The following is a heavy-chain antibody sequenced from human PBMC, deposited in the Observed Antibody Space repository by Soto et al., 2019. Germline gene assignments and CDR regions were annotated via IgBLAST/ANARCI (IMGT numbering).Heavy chain of an antibody. D-gene: IGHD6-6*01. CDR3: VRPLSSRRNYGKDV. J-gene: IGHJ6*02. V-gene: IGHV3-53*01. CDR1: GLTVGDNY. CDR2: IYYNGTT. Sequence: GGSLRLSCAASGLTVGDNYMSWVRQAPGMGLEWVSAIYYNGTTYYADSVKGRFTISRDTSKNTLSLQMDSLRVEDTAVYYCVRPLSSRRNYGKDVWGQGTTVTVSS.